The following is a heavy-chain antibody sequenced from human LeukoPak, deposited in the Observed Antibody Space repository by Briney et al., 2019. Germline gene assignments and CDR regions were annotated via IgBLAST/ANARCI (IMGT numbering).Heavy chain of an antibody. CDR3: ARQTGSGLFILP. V-gene: IGHV4-61*02. CDR2: IYTSGST. CDR1: GGSISSGSYY. D-gene: IGHD3/OR15-3a*01. Sequence: SETLSLTCTVSGGSISSGSYYWSWIRQPAGKGLEWIGRIYTSGSTNYNPSLKSRVTISVDTSNNQFSLKLSSVTAADTAVYYCARQTGSGLFILPGGQGTLVTVSS. J-gene: IGHJ4*02.